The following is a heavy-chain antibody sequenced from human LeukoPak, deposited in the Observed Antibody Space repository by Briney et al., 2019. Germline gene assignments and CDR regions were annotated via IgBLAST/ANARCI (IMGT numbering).Heavy chain of an antibody. Sequence: ASVKVSCKASGYTFTSYYMHWVRQAPGQGLEWMGIINPSGGSTSYAQKFQGRVTITADESTSTAYMELSSLRSEDTAVYYCARVWGRHYYYGSGSPWAFYYGMDVWGQGTTVTVSS. CDR1: GYTFTSYY. J-gene: IGHJ6*02. CDR3: ARVWGRHYYYGSGSPWAFYYGMDV. CDR2: INPSGGST. V-gene: IGHV1-46*01. D-gene: IGHD3-10*01.